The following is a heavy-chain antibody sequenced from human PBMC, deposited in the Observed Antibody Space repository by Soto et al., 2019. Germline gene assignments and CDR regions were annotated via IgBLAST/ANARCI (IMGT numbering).Heavy chain of an antibody. Sequence: QVQLVQSGAEVKKPGSSVKVSCKASGGTFSSYTISWVRQAPGQGLEWMGRIIPILGIANYAQKFQGRVTITADKSTSTAYMELSSLRSEDTAVYYCARSRGVVVVAANPSYFDYWGQGTLVTVSS. D-gene: IGHD2-15*01. J-gene: IGHJ4*02. V-gene: IGHV1-69*02. CDR2: IIPILGIA. CDR3: ARSRGVVVVAANPSYFDY. CDR1: GGTFSSYT.